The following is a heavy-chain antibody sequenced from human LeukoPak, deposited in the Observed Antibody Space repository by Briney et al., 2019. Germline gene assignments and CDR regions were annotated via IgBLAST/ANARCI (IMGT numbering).Heavy chain of an antibody. CDR1: GGSLSGHY. J-gene: IGHJ4*02. CDR2: IYYTGTT. CDR3: ARFSWGCSTASCYLTN. V-gene: IGHV4-59*11. D-gene: IGHD2-2*01. Sequence: SETLSLTCTVGGGSLSGHYWGWIRQPPGKGLELVGHIYYTGTTFYNPSLNSRVTTTLDTSRNQFSLRLTSVIAADTAVYYCARFSWGCSTASCYLTNWGQGALVTVSS.